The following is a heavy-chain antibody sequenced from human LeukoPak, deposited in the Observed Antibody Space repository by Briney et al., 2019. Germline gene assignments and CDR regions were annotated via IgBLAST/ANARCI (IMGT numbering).Heavy chain of an antibody. D-gene: IGHD3-22*01. Sequence: PSETLSLTCTVSGASINSGGYDYWSWIRQPAGKGLEWIGRFYISGTTNYNPNLKSRVTISVDTPKNQFSLQLSAVTAADTALYFCTRGTYYYESTGQNWFDPWGQGIMVTVSS. CDR1: GASINSGGYDY. CDR3: TRGTYYYESTGQNWFDP. CDR2: FYISGTT. V-gene: IGHV4-61*02. J-gene: IGHJ5*02.